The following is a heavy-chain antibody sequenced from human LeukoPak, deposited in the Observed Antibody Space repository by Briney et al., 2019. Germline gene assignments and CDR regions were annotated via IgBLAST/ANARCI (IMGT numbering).Heavy chain of an antibody. CDR1: GGSFSGCY. V-gene: IGHV4-34*01. J-gene: IGHJ6*02. Sequence: SETLCLTCAVYGGSFSGCYWSWIRQPPGKGLEWIGEINHSGSTNYNPSLKSRVTISVDTSKNQFSLKLSSVTAADTAVYYCARGLVLPYYYYGMDVWGQGTTATVSS. CDR3: ARGLVLPYYYYGMDV. D-gene: IGHD2-15*01. CDR2: INHSGST.